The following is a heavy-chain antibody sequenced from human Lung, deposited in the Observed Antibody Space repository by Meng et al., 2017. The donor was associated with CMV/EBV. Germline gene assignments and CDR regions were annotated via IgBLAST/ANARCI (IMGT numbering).Heavy chain of an antibody. J-gene: IGHJ5*02. CDR2: INHSGST. CDR1: SFSGYY. D-gene: IGHD2-2*01. Sequence: SFSGYYWSWIRQPQGKGPEWIGEINHSGSTNYSPSLKSRVAISVDTSKNQFSLKLSSVTAADTAVYYCARVGGYCSSTSCDNWFDPWGQGTLVTVSS. CDR3: ARVGGYCSSTSCDNWFDP. V-gene: IGHV4-34*01.